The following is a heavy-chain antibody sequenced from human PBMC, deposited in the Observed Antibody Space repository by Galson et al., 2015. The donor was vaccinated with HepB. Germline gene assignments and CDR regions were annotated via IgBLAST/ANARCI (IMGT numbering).Heavy chain of an antibody. D-gene: IGHD2-8*02. CDR1: GFTVSSNY. Sequence: SLRLSCAASGFTVSSNYMSWVRQAPGKGLEWVSLTYSDGSTYYADSVKGRFTISRDNSKNTLYLQMNSLRAEDTAVYYCARDHEYCTGGRCYHNGMGVWGQGTTVTVSS. CDR2: TYSDGST. V-gene: IGHV3-53*01. J-gene: IGHJ6*02. CDR3: ARDHEYCTGGRCYHNGMGV.